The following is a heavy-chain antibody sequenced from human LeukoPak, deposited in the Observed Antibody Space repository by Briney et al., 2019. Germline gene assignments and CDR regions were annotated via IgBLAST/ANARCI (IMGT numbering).Heavy chain of an antibody. D-gene: IGHD2-2*01. J-gene: IGHJ6*04. CDR3: ARDVAGYCSSTSCYYYYYGMDV. CDR2: ISSSSSYT. Sequence: GGPLRLSCAASGFTFSDYYMSWIRQAPGKGLEWVSYISSSSSYTNYADSVKGRFTISRDNAKNSLYLQMNSLRAEDTAVYYCARDVAGYCSSTSCYYYYYGMDVWGKGTTVTVSS. CDR1: GFTFSDYY. V-gene: IGHV3-11*06.